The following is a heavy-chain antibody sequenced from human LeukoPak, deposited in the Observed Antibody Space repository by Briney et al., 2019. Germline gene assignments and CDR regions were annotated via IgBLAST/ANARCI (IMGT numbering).Heavy chain of an antibody. CDR3: ARDLTTTSEH. V-gene: IGHV3-33*01. CDR2: IWYDGSNK. CDR1: GFTFSSYG. Sequence: GWSLRLSCAASGFTFSSYGMHWVRQAPGKGLEWVAVIWYDGSNKYYADSVKGRFTISRDNAKNSLYLQMNSLRAEDTAVYYCARDLTTTSEHWGQGTLVTVSS. J-gene: IGHJ4*02. D-gene: IGHD4-17*01.